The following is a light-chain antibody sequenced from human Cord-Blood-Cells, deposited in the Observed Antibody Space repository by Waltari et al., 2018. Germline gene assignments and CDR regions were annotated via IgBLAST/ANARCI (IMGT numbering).Light chain of an antibody. J-gene: IGLJ1*01. CDR3: SSYTSSSFYV. V-gene: IGLV2-14*01. CDR2: EVS. Sequence: QSALTQLATVSWSPGQSITISCTGTRSDVGGYTYVSWYQQHPGKAPKLMIYEVSNRPSGVSNRFSGSKSGNMASLTISGLQAEDEADYYCSSYTSSSFYVFGTGTKVTVL. CDR1: RSDVGGYTY.